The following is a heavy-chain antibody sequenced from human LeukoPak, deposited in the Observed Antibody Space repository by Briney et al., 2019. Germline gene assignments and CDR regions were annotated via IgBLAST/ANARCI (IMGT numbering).Heavy chain of an antibody. Sequence: SETLSLTCTVSGGSISSYYWSWIRQPPGKGLEWIGNIYYSGSTNYNPSLKSRVTISVDTSKNQFSLKLSSVTAADTAVYYCARITKLQYFDYWGQGTLVAVSS. D-gene: IGHD3-16*01. J-gene: IGHJ4*02. CDR2: IYYSGST. V-gene: IGHV4-59*01. CDR3: ARITKLQYFDY. CDR1: GGSISSYY.